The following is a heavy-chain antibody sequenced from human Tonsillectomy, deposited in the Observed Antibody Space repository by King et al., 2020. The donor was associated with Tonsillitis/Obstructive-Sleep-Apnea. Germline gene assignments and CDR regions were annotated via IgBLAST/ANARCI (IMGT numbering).Heavy chain of an antibody. Sequence: VQLVESGGGLVQPGGSLRLSCAASGFTFSSYEMNWVRQAPGKGLEWVSYISSSGSTIYYADSVKGRFTISRDNAKKSLYLQMNSLRAEDTAVYYCARVENGYSNYGMTYYFDYWGQGPLVTVSS. D-gene: IGHD4-11*01. CDR2: ISSSGSTI. V-gene: IGHV3-48*03. CDR3: ARVENGYSNYGMTYYFDY. CDR1: GFTFSSYE. J-gene: IGHJ4*02.